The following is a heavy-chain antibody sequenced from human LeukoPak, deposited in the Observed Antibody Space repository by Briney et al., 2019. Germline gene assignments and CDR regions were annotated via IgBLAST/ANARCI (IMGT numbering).Heavy chain of an antibody. D-gene: IGHD6-13*01. V-gene: IGHV1-69*04. CDR3: ARDLPRNVYSSSWD. CDR2: IIPILGIA. J-gene: IGHJ4*02. CDR1: GGTFSSYA. Sequence: SVRVSCKASGGTFSSYAISWVRQAPGQGLEWMGRIIPILGIANYAQKFQGRVTITADKSTGTAYMELSSLRSEDTAVYYCARDLPRNVYSSSWDWGQGTLVTVSS.